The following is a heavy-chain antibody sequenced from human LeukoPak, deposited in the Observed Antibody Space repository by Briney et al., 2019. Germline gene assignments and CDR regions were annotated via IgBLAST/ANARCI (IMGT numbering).Heavy chain of an antibody. CDR2: LFYTGNT. D-gene: IGHD5/OR15-5a*01. CDR3: VRENIVSTRDFDY. CDR1: GGSINTGDYY. J-gene: IGHJ4*02. V-gene: IGHV4-39*07. Sequence: SETLSVTCTVSGGSINTGDYYWTWIRQPPGKGLEWIGSLFYTGNTYYNPSLKTRVTISIDTSKNPFSLNLSSVTAAHTAVYYCVRENIVSTRDFDYWGQGTLVTVSS.